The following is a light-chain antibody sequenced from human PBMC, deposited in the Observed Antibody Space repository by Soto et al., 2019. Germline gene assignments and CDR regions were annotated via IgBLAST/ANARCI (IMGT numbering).Light chain of an antibody. Sequence: DYQMTQSPSSLSASVGDRVTITCRSSQTISNYLNWYQQKPGKAPKLLIYAASNLQSGVPSRFSGSGSGTDFTLTISSLQPEDFATYMCQQTYSTPFTFAGGTKVDIK. CDR1: QTISNY. CDR3: QQTYSTPFT. J-gene: IGKJ4*01. CDR2: AAS. V-gene: IGKV1-39*01.